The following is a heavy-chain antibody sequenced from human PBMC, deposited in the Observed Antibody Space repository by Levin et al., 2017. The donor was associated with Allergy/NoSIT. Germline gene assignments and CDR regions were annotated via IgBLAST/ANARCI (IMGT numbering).Heavy chain of an antibody. CDR1: GGSFSGYY. CDR2: INHSGST. D-gene: IGHD6-13*01. V-gene: IGHV4-34*01. Sequence: SETLSLTCAVYGGSFSGYYWSWIRQPPGKGLEWIGEINHSGSTNYNPSLKSRVTISVDTSKNQFSLKLSSVTAADTAVYYCARVSSSWHYNPYYYYGMDVWGQGTTVTVSS. CDR3: ARVSSSWHYNPYYYYGMDV. J-gene: IGHJ6*02.